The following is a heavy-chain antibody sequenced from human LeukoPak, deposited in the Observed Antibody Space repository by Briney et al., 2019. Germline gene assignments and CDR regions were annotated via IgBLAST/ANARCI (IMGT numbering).Heavy chain of an antibody. V-gene: IGHV3-74*01. D-gene: IGHD2-2*01. J-gene: IGHJ4*02. CDR3: VREGPGYCTSTSCYPFDF. Sequence: GGSLRLSCAASGLTFSNAWMSWVRQAPGKGLVWVSRINSHGSSTNYADSVKGRFTISRDNAKNTLYLQMNSLRDEDMAVYYCVREGPGYCTSTSCYPFDFWGQGTLVTVS. CDR2: INSHGSST. CDR1: GLTFSNAW.